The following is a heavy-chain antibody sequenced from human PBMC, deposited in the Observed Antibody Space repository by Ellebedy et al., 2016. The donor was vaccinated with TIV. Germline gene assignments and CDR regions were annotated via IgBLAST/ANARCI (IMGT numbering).Heavy chain of an antibody. CDR3: ARGDSSGITGPLYYFDY. CDR2: ISGSGGST. CDR1: GFTFSSYA. D-gene: IGHD3-22*01. V-gene: IGHV3-23*01. Sequence: GESLKISCAASGFTFSSYAMSWVRQAPGKGLEWVSAISGSGGSTYYADSVKGRFTISRDNSKNTLYLQMNSLRAEDTAVYYCARGDSSGITGPLYYFDYWGQGTLVTVSS. J-gene: IGHJ4*02.